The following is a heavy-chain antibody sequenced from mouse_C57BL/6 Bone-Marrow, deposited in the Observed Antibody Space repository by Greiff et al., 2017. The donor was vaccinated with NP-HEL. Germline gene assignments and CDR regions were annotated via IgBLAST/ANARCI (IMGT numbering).Heavy chain of an antibody. CDR3: ARRGDGSGAWFAY. CDR1: GYTFTSYG. J-gene: IGHJ3*01. V-gene: IGHV1-81*01. CDR2: IYPRGGNT. D-gene: IGHD1-1*01. Sequence: QVQLKESGAELARPGASVKLSCKASGYTFTSYGIRWVKQRTGQGLEWIGEIYPRGGNTYYNEKFQGKATLTADKSSSTAYMELRSLTSEDSAVYFCARRGDGSGAWFAYWGQGTLVTVSA.